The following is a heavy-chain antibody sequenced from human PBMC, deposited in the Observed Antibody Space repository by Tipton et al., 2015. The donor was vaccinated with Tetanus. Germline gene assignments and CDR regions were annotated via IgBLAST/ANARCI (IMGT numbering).Heavy chain of an antibody. CDR2: IYYTAHT. Sequence: TLSLTCSVSGGSISSDAHYWSWIRQPPGKGLEWIGQIYYTAHTTYHPSLDSRVTISVDTAKNQFSLRLTSVTPADAAVYFCARGLPREPFYLDYWGQGTLVTVAS. J-gene: IGHJ4*02. CDR3: ARGLPREPFYLDY. V-gene: IGHV4-30-4*01. CDR1: GGSISSDAHY. D-gene: IGHD1-26*01.